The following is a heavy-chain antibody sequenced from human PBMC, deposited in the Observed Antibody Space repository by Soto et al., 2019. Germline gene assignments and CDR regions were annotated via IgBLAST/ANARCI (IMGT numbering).Heavy chain of an antibody. J-gene: IGHJ4*02. V-gene: IGHV3-30*18. Sequence: GGSLRLSCAASGFTFSSYGMHWVRQAPGKGLEWVAVISYDGSNKYYADSVKGRFTISRDNSKNTLYLQMNSLRAEDTAVYYCANACSGGSCYPNFDYWGQGTLVTVSS. CDR3: ANACSGGSCYPNFDY. CDR2: ISYDGSNK. D-gene: IGHD2-15*01. CDR1: GFTFSSYG.